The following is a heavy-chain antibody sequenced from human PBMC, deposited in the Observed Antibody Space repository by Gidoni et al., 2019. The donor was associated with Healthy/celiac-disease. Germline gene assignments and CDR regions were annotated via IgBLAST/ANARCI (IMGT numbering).Heavy chain of an antibody. J-gene: IGHJ4*02. Sequence: QLQLQASGPGLVKPSEHLSLTCTVSSGSISSSSYYWGWLRQPPGKGLEWIGSIYYSGSTYDNPSLKSRVTISVDTSKNQCSLKLSSVTAADTAVYYCARHQGYSYGYSDYWGQGTLVTVSS. CDR2: IYYSGST. CDR1: SGSISSSSYY. CDR3: ARHQGYSYGYSDY. D-gene: IGHD5-18*01. V-gene: IGHV4-39*01.